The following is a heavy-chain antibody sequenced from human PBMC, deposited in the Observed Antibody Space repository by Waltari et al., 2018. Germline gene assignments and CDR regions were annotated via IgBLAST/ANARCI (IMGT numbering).Heavy chain of an antibody. V-gene: IGHV3-73*01. CDR1: GFTFSGSA. D-gene: IGHD3-3*01. CDR2: IRSKANSYAT. Sequence: EVQLVESGGGLVQPGGSLTLSCAASGFTFSGSAMPWVRQASGKGLEWVGRIRSKANSYATAYAASVKGRFTISRDDSKNTAYLQMNSLKTEDTAVYYCTRRTEYDFWSGYYLDVWGQGTTVTVSS. CDR3: TRRTEYDFWSGYYLDV. J-gene: IGHJ6*02.